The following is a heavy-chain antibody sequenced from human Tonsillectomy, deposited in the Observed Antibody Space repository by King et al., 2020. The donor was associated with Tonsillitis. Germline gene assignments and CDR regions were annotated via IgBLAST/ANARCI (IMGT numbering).Heavy chain of an antibody. CDR1: GGGTFTNYA. Sequence: QLVQSGAEVKKPGSSVKVSCKSSGGGTFTNYAISWVRQAPGQGLEWMGRIIPVLGIANHAQKFQGRVTITADKSTNTVFMEMSSLRSEDTAVYYCARGQYASGWYRIDYWGQGTLVTVSS. D-gene: IGHD6-19*01. CDR3: ARGQYASGWYRIDY. CDR2: IIPVLGIA. V-gene: IGHV1-69*04. J-gene: IGHJ4*02.